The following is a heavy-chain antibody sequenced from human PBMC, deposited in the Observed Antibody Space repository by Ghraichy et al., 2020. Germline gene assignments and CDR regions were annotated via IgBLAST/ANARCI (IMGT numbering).Heavy chain of an antibody. D-gene: IGHD3-9*01. V-gene: IGHV1-18*01. CDR2: ISAYNGNT. CDR1: GYTFTSYG. CDR3: ARGPVNYDILTGYYYYGMDV. Sequence: ASVKVSCKASGYTFTSYGISWVRQAPGQGLEWMGWISAYNGNTNYAQKLQGRVTMTTDTSTSTAYMELRSLRSDDTAVYYCARGPVNYDILTGYYYYGMDVWGQGTTVTVSS. J-gene: IGHJ6*02.